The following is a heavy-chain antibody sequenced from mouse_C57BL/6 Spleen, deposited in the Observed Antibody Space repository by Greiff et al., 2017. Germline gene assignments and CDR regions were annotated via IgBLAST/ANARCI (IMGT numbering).Heavy chain of an antibody. Sequence: VQLQQPGAELVKPGASVKLSCKASGYTFTSYWMHWVKQRPGQGLEWIGMIHPNSGSTKYNEKFQSKATLTVDKSSSTAYMQLSSLTSEDSAVYYCARTNYSGSNPWYFDVWGTGTTVTVSS. CDR2: IHPNSGST. CDR1: GYTFTSYW. J-gene: IGHJ1*03. CDR3: ARTNYSGSNPWYFDV. D-gene: IGHD1-1*01. V-gene: IGHV1-64*01.